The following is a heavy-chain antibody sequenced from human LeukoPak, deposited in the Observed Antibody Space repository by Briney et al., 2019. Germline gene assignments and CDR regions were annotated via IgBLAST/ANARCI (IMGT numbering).Heavy chain of an antibody. J-gene: IGHJ4*02. CDR3: ARLGGYYDPPDY. V-gene: IGHV4-39*01. D-gene: IGHD3-22*01. CDR2: IHYSGST. Sequence: PSETLSPTCTVSRGSISSSTYYWGWIRQPPGKGLEWIGTIHYSGSTYYNSSLKSRLTISVDTSKNQFSLRLSSVTAADTAVYYCARLGGYYDPPDYWGQGTLVTVSS. CDR1: RGSISSSTYY.